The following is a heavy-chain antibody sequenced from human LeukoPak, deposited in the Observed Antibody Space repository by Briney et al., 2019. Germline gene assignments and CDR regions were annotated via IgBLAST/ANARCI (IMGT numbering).Heavy chain of an antibody. V-gene: IGHV3-23*01. Sequence: GGSLRLSCAASGFTFSSYDMNWVRQAAGKGLEWVSTIRGNGGGTNYADSVKGRFTISRDNSKNTLSLQMNSLRAEDTAVYYCARHLSGRFPVTWGSYYYYGMDVWGQGTPVTVSS. CDR3: ARHLSGRFPVTWGSYYYYGMDV. J-gene: IGHJ6*02. CDR1: GFTFSSYD. D-gene: IGHD1-26*01. CDR2: IRGNGGGT.